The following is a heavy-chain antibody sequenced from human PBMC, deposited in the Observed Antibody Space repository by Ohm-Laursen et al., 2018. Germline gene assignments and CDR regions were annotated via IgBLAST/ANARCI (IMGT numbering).Heavy chain of an antibody. V-gene: IGHV3-7*01. J-gene: IGHJ4*02. CDR1: GFTFSSYW. CDR3: ARESIAPYF. CDR2: IKHDGSEK. Sequence: SLRLSCAASGFTFSSYWMTWVRQAPAKGLDWVANIKHDGSEKYYVDSVKGRITISRDNAKNSLYLQMDSLTVEDTAVYFCARESIAPYFWGQGTLVTVSS. D-gene: IGHD2-21*01.